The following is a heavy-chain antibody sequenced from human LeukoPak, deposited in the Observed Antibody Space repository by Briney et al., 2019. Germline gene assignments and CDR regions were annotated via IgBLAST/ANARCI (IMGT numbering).Heavy chain of an antibody. V-gene: IGHV3-30*02. CDR3: VSGGSLDIVVVPAAANEPFDY. Sequence: GGSLRLSCAASGFTFSSYGMHWVRQAPGKGLEWVAFIRYDGSNKYYADSVKGRFTISRDNSKNRLYLQMNSLRAEDTAVYYCVSGGSLDIVVVPAAANEPFDYWGQGTLVTVSS. D-gene: IGHD2-2*03. CDR2: IRYDGSNK. J-gene: IGHJ4*02. CDR1: GFTFSSYG.